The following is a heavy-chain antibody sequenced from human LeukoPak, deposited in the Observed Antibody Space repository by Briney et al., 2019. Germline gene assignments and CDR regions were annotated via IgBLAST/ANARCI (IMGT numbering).Heavy chain of an antibody. CDR1: GFTFSSYS. CDR2: ISSSSSTI. J-gene: IGHJ4*02. CDR3: ARDLDYYGSGSLDY. Sequence: GGSLRLSCAASGFTFSSYSMNWVRQAPGKGLEWVSYISSSSSTIYYADSVKGRFTISRDNAKNPLYLQMNSLGAEDTAVYYCARDLDYYGSGSLDYWGQGTLVTVSS. D-gene: IGHD3-10*01. V-gene: IGHV3-48*01.